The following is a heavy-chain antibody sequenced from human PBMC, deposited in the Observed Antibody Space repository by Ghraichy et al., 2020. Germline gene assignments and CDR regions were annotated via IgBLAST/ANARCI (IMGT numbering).Heavy chain of an antibody. CDR1: GFTFANAW. CDR2: IKSNSDGGTT. V-gene: IGHV3-15*01. CDR3: TTDFLDPVGLGAFDV. J-gene: IGHJ3*01. Sequence: GESLNISCAASGFTFANAWMSWVRQAPGKGLEWVGRIKSNSDGGTTDYAAPVKGRFTVSRDDSKNTVFLQMNSLKTEETAVYYCTTDFLDPVGLGAFDVWGQGTMVTVSS. D-gene: IGHD3-16*01.